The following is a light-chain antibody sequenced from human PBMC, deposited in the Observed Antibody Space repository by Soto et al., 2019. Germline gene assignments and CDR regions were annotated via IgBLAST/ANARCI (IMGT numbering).Light chain of an antibody. CDR3: QQYGSSPPIT. J-gene: IGKJ5*01. CDR1: QSITSSIY. V-gene: IGKV3-20*01. Sequence: EIVLTQSPGTLSLSPGERATLSCRASQSITSSIYLAWYQQKPGQAPRLLIYGTSSRATGIPDRFSGSGSGTDFTLTISRLEPEDFAVYYCQQYGSSPPITFGQGTRLEI. CDR2: GTS.